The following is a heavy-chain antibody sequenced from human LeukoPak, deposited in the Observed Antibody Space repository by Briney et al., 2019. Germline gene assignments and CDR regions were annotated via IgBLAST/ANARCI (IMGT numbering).Heavy chain of an antibody. Sequence: PGGSLRLSCAASGFTSDDYAMHWVRQAPGKGLEWVSGISWNSGSIGYADSVKGRFNISRDNAKNSLYLQMNSLRAEDTALYYCAKDTELYTMVRGVNGPTNWYFDLWGRGTLVTVSS. CDR3: AKDTELYTMVRGVNGPTNWYFDL. J-gene: IGHJ2*01. CDR2: ISWNSGSI. D-gene: IGHD3-10*01. V-gene: IGHV3-9*02. CDR1: GFTSDDYA.